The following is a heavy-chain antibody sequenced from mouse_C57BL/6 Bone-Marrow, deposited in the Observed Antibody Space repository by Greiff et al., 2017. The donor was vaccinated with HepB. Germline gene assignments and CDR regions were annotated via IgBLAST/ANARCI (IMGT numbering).Heavy chain of an antibody. CDR1: GYTFTSYW. D-gene: IGHD2-4*01. Sequence: QVQLQQPGAELVRPGTSVKLSCKASGYTFTSYWMHWVKQRPGQGLEWIGVIDPSDSYTNYNQKFKGKATLTVDTSSSTAYMQLSSLTSEDSAVYYCASLLRQRGFDYWGQGTTLTVSS. V-gene: IGHV1-59*01. J-gene: IGHJ2*01. CDR2: IDPSDSYT. CDR3: ASLLRQRGFDY.